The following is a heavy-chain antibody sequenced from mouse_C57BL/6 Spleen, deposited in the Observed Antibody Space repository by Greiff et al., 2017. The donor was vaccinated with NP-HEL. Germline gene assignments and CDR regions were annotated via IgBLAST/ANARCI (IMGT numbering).Heavy chain of an antibody. Sequence: QVQLQQSGAELVRPGASVTLSCKASGYTFTDYEMHWVKQTPVHGLEWIGAIDPETGGTAYNQKFKGKAILTADKSSSTAYMELRSLTSEDSAVYYCTIYYGYDGPFDYWGQGTTLTVSS. V-gene: IGHV1-15*01. J-gene: IGHJ2*01. CDR1: GYTFTDYE. CDR2: IDPETGGT. D-gene: IGHD2-2*01. CDR3: TIYYGYDGPFDY.